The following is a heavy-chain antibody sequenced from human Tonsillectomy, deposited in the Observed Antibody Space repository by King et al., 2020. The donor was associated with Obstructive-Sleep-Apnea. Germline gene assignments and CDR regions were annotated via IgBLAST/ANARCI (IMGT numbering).Heavy chain of an antibody. CDR3: AREQLGYESTNYYFVPAYGLDV. J-gene: IGHJ6*02. D-gene: IGHD3-22*01. CDR2: ISADGTST. V-gene: IGHV3-74*03. CDR1: SFTFRDYW. Sequence: VQLVESGGDLVKPGGSLRLSCAASSFTFRDYWMHWVRQAPGKGLVWVARISADGTSTTNADFVKGRFAISRDNAKDTLYLDMDSLRADDTAMYYCAREQLGYESTNYYFVPAYGLDVWGPGTMVVVSS.